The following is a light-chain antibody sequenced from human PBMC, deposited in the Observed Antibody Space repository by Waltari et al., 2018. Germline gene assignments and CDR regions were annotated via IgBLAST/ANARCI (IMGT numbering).Light chain of an antibody. Sequence: EIVLTQSPATLSLSPGERATLSCRASQTVRTFLAWYQQKPGQAPRLLIFDASSRATGLPAKLRGSGSGTDFTLTVSNLEPEDFAVYYCQQRSNWPYTVGQGTRVDIK. J-gene: IGKJ2*01. CDR3: QQRSNWPYT. CDR1: QTVRTF. V-gene: IGKV3-11*01. CDR2: DAS.